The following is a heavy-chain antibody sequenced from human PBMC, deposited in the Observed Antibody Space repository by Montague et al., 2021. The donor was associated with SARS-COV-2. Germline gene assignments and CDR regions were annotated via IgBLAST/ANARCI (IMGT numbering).Heavy chain of an antibody. V-gene: IGHV3-74*01. CDR1: GFTFSAYW. CDR2: IRADGTTT. J-gene: IGHJ5*02. D-gene: IGHD6-13*01. CDR3: VRAFSNSFKWFDP. Sequence: SLRLSCAASGFTFSAYWMHWVRQAPGQGLEWVARIRADGTTTNYXGSVKGRFTISRDNAQDTVYLHMTTLTAEDTAVYYCVRAFSNSFKWFDPWGQGTLVTVSS.